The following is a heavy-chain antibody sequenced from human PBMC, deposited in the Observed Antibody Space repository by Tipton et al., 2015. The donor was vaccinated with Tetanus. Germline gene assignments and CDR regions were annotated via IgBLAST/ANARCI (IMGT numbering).Heavy chain of an antibody. D-gene: IGHD3-16*01. J-gene: IGHJ4*02. CDR1: GFSFSDHY. CDR3: VGVVCQSHFDY. Sequence: SLRLSCAASGFSFSDHYMDWIRQAPGKGLEWVGRSRGKVNSYNTEYAASVKGRFTISRDDSGNSVYLQMNSLKIEDTAVYFCVGVVCQSHFDYWGQGVLVTVSS. CDR2: SRGKVNSYNT. V-gene: IGHV3-72*01.